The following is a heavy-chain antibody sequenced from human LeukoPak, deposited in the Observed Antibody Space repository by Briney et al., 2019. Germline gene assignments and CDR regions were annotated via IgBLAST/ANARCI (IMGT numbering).Heavy chain of an antibody. V-gene: IGHV3-11*06. CDR3: ARGADYDILTGYMDV. D-gene: IGHD3-9*01. CDR1: GFTFSDYY. J-gene: IGHJ6*03. CDR2: ISSSSSYL. Sequence: PGGSLRLSCAASGFTFSDYYMSWIRQAPGKGLEWVSSISSSSSYLYYADSVKGRFTISRANAKNSLYLEMNSLRAEDTAVYYCARGADYDILTGYMDVWGKGTTVTVSS.